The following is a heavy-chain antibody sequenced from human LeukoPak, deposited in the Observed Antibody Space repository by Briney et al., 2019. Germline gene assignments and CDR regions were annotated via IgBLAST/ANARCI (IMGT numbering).Heavy chain of an antibody. V-gene: IGHV3-7*03. CDR2: IEGDGSER. Sequence: GGSLRLSCAASGFSFSSYWMSWVRQAPGKGLEWVANIEGDGSERNYMDSVKGRFTISGDNAKNSLHLQMNSLRAEDTAVYYCAAGVGWLIDYWGQGTLVTVSS. CDR3: AAGVGWLIDY. J-gene: IGHJ4*02. CDR1: GFSFSSYW. D-gene: IGHD6-19*01.